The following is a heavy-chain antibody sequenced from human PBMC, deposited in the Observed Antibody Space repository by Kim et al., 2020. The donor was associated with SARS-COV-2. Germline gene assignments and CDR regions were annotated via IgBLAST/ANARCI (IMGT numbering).Heavy chain of an antibody. CDR3: ARRFSDSSGNYYEC. J-gene: IGHJ4*02. CDR2: IIPFFDTK. D-gene: IGHD6-19*01. V-gene: IGHV1-69*13. CDR1: GGTFGNYL. Sequence: SVKVSCKAFGGTFGNYLISWVRQAPGQGLEWMGGIIPFFDTKNYAPKFQGRVKMTADESTSTTYMELSSLKSGDTAVYFCARRFSDSSGNYYECWGKG.